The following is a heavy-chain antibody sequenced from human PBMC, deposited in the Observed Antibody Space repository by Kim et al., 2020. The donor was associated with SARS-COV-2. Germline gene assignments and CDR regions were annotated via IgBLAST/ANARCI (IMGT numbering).Heavy chain of an antibody. D-gene: IGHD2-15*01. J-gene: IGHJ1*01. CDR2: INPNTGGT. V-gene: IGHV1-2*06. Sequence: ASVKVSCKASGYTFTGYYIHWVRQAPGQGLEWLGRINPNTGGTNYAQSFQGRVTMTRDTSISTAYMELSRLRSDDTALYYCARIIDGGSAWGGGSRGQGT. CDR1: GYTFTGYY. CDR3: ARIIDGGSAWGGGS.